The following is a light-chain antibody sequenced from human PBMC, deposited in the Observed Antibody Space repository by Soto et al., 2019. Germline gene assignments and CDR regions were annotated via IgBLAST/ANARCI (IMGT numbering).Light chain of an antibody. V-gene: IGLV2-14*03. J-gene: IGLJ1*01. Sequence: QSVLTQPASVSGSPGQSITISCTGTNSDVGTYNYVSWYQQHPGKAPKLMIYDVSIRPSGVSDRFSGSKSGNTASLTISGLRADDEADYYCNSYTGRSARYVFGTGTKVTVL. CDR3: NSYTGRSARYV. CDR2: DVS. CDR1: NSDVGTYNY.